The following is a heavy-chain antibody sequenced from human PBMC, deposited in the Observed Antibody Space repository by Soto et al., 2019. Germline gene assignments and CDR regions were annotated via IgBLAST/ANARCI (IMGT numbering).Heavy chain of an antibody. Sequence: PGGSLRLSCAASGFTFSDYYMSWIRQAPGKGLEWVSYISSSGSTIYYADSVKGRFTISRDNAKNSLYLQMNSLRAEDTAVYYWARMGPFCSSTSCPFKHYFDYWGQETLVTVSS. CDR1: GFTFSDYY. CDR2: ISSSGSTI. V-gene: IGHV3-11*01. J-gene: IGHJ4*02. CDR3: ARMGPFCSSTSCPFKHYFDY. D-gene: IGHD2-2*01.